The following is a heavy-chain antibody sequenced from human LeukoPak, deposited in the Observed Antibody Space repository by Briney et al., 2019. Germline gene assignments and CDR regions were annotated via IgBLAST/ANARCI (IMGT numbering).Heavy chain of an antibody. J-gene: IGHJ6*02. CDR3: VRAANLVVPAARNYYYYYGMDV. Sequence: GGSLRLSCAASGFTFSNYAMTWVRQAPGEGLEWVSTITGSADFTYYADSVKGRFAISRDNSKNTLYLQMNSLRAEDTAVYYCVRAANLVVPAARNYYYYYGMDVWGQGTTVTVSS. CDR2: ITGSADFT. CDR1: GFTFSNYA. V-gene: IGHV3-23*01. D-gene: IGHD2-2*01.